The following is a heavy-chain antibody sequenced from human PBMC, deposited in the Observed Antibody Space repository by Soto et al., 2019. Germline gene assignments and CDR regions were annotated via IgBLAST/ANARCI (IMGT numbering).Heavy chain of an antibody. CDR3: ASGGN. V-gene: IGHV4-34*01. Sequence: QVQLQQWGAGLLKPSETLSLTCAVFGGSLSGYYWSWIRQPPGKGLEWIGEMTHTGSTNYSPSLKTRLTISSDTSKSHFSLRLSSVTAADTAVYYCASGGNWGQGTLVTVSS. D-gene: IGHD3-10*01. J-gene: IGHJ4*02. CDR2: MTHTGST. CDR1: GGSLSGYY.